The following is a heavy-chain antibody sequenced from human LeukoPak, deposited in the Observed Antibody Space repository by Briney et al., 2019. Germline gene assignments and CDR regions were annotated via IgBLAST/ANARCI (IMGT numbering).Heavy chain of an antibody. D-gene: IGHD1-26*01. J-gene: IGHJ5*02. CDR2: IYPGDSDT. CDR3: ARQVVGATTWFDP. Sequence: GESLKISCKGSGYSFTSYWIGWVRQMPGKGLEWMGIIYPGDSDTRYSPSFQGQVTISADKSISTAYLQWGSLKASDTAMYYCARQVVGATTWFDPWGQGTLVTVSS. CDR1: GYSFTSYW. V-gene: IGHV5-51*01.